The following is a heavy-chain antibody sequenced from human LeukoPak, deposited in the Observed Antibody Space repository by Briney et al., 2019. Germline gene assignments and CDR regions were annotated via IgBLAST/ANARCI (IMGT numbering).Heavy chain of an antibody. V-gene: IGHV1-69*06. J-gene: IGHJ4*02. CDR2: IIPIFGTA. Sequence: GASVKVSCKASGGTYSSYAISWVRQGPGQGLEWMGGIIPIFGTANYAQKFQGRVTITADKSTSTAYMELSSLRSEDTAVYYCAREGGHCSGGSCYFDYWGQGTLVTVSS. CDR1: GGTYSSYA. CDR3: AREGGHCSGGSCYFDY. D-gene: IGHD2-15*01.